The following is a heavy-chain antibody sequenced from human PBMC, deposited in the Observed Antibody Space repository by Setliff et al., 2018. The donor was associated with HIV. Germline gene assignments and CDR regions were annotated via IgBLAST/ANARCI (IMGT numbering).Heavy chain of an antibody. Sequence: GGSLRLSCAGSGFTSSSYPMHWVRQAPGKGLEWVALISHDGSYKYYADSVQGRFTISRDNSKNTLSLQMNSLRAGDTAVYYCARDRKFGSSGHYYYYMDVWGKGTTVTVSS. CDR3: ARDRKFGSSGHYYYYMDV. CDR1: GFTSSSYP. D-gene: IGHD6-6*01. CDR2: ISHDGSYK. J-gene: IGHJ6*03. V-gene: IGHV3-30*04.